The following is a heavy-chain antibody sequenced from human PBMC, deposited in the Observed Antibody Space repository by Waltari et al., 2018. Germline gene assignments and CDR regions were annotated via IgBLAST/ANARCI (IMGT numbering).Heavy chain of an antibody. V-gene: IGHV4-39*07. CDR2: FHKSGTT. D-gene: IGHD5-12*01. CDR3: VRGYPDIVATISDY. CDR1: RSSIRNNNYY. J-gene: IGHJ4*02. Sequence: QLQLQESGPGLVKPSETLSLTCTVSRSSIRNNNYYWGWVRQPPGKGLEWIGIFHKSGTTYYNPSLKSRVTISVDTSNNQFSLKLNSVTAADTAVYYCVRGYPDIVATISDYWGQGTLVIVSS.